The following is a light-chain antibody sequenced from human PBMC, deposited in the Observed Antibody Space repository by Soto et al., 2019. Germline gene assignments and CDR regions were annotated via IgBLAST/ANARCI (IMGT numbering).Light chain of an antibody. CDR2: KVS. CDR1: QSLVSSNGNTF. V-gene: IGKV2-30*01. Sequence: DVVMTQSPLSLPVTLGQPASISCRSSQSLVSSNGNTFLIWFRQRPGQSPRRLIYKVSNRVSAVPDRFTGSGSGTDFTLEISRVEAEDVGVYYCMQATHWPWTFGQGTKVEIK. CDR3: MQATHWPWT. J-gene: IGKJ1*01.